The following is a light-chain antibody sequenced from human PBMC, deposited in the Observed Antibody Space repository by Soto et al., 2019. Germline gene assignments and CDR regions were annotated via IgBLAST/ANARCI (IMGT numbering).Light chain of an antibody. CDR2: DVS. J-gene: IGLJ2*01. Sequence: QSALTQPASVSGSPGQSITISCTGTSSDIGGYNYVSWYQQHPGKAPKLMIYDVSDRPSGVSNRFSGSKSGNTASLTISGLQAEDEADYYCASYARSNTVLFGGGTKLPVL. CDR1: SSDIGGYNY. V-gene: IGLV2-14*03. CDR3: ASYARSNTVL.